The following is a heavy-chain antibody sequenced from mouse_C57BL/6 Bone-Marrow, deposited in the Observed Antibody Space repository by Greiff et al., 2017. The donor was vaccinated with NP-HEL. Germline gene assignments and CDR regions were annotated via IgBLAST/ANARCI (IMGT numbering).Heavy chain of an antibody. D-gene: IGHD1-1*01. J-gene: IGHJ3*01. CDR1: GYTFTSYW. Sequence: QVQLQQPGAELVRPGSSVKLSCKASGYTFTSYWMHWVKQRPIQGLEWIGNIDPSDSETHYNQKFKDKATLTVDKSSSTAYMQLSSLTSEDSAVYYCARPYGSTWFAYWGQGTLVTVSA. V-gene: IGHV1-52*01. CDR3: ARPYGSTWFAY. CDR2: IDPSDSET.